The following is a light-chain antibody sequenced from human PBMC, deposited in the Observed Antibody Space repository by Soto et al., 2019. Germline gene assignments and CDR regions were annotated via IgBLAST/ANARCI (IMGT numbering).Light chain of an antibody. V-gene: IGLV2-14*01. J-gene: IGLJ3*02. CDR2: EFS. CDR1: SSEVGAYNF. Sequence: QSVLTQPASVSGSPGQSITISCTGTSSEVGAYNFVSWYQHHPGTAPKLMIYEFSNRPSGASNRLSGSKSGNTASLTISGLQTEDEAAYYCYSYRSSTDWVFGGGTKLTVL. CDR3: YSYRSSTDWV.